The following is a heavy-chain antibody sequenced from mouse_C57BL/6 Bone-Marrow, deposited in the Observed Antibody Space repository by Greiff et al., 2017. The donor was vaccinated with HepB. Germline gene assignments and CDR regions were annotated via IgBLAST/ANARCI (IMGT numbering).Heavy chain of an antibody. J-gene: IGHJ3*01. V-gene: IGHV1-82*01. Sequence: VKLMESGPELVKPGASVKISCKASGYAFSSSWMNWVKQRPGKGLEWIGRIYPGDGDTNYNGKFKGKATLTADKSSSTAYMQLSSLTSEDSAVCFCARWGAQSTSWGQGTLVTVSA. CDR2: IYPGDGDT. CDR3: ARWGAQSTS. D-gene: IGHD3-2*02. CDR1: GYAFSSSW.